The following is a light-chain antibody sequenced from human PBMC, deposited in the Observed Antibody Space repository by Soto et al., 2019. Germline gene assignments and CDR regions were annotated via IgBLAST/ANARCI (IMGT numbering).Light chain of an antibody. CDR1: QSIDSW. Sequence: DIQMTQSPSTLSASVGDRVTITCRASQSIDSWLAWYQQKPGEAPKLLIYKASSLESGVPSRFGGSGAGTEFTLTIDSLQPDDFATYYCQQYNNYLWTFGQGTKVDIK. CDR3: QQYNNYLWT. CDR2: KAS. V-gene: IGKV1-5*03. J-gene: IGKJ1*01.